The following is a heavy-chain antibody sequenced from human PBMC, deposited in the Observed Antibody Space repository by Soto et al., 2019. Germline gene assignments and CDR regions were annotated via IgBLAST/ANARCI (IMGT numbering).Heavy chain of an antibody. J-gene: IGHJ4*02. CDR1: GGSFTSSNYY. CDR3: ARHSSSWYESIDY. Sequence: QLQLQESGPGLVKPSETLSLTCSVSGGSFTSSNYYWGWVRQPPGKGLEWIGSIYYSGSTYYNPSLKSRVTISVDTSKNQFSLKLSSVTAADTAVYYCARHSSSWYESIDYWGQGTLVTVSS. D-gene: IGHD6-13*01. CDR2: IYYSGST. V-gene: IGHV4-39*01.